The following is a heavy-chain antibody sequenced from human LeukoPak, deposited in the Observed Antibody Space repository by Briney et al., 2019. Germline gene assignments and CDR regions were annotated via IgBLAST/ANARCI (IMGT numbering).Heavy chain of an antibody. D-gene: IGHD6-13*01. CDR2: IYTSGST. V-gene: IGHV4-59*10. CDR3: ARRFSSSWYWGVFDY. CDR1: GGSISSYY. J-gene: IGHJ4*02. Sequence: NPSETLSLTCAVYGGSISSYYWSWIRQPAGKGLEWIGRIYTSGSTNYNPSLKSRVTISVDTSKNQFSLKLSSVTAADTAVYYCARRFSSSWYWGVFDYWGQGTLVTVSS.